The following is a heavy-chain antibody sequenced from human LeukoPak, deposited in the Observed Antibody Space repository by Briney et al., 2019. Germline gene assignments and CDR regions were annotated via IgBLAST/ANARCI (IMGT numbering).Heavy chain of an antibody. J-gene: IGHJ4*02. CDR3: TGPDAEQCLVH. V-gene: IGHV3-73*01. CDR2: IRSKTNNYAT. CDR1: GFPFSGSA. Sequence: GGSLKLSCAASGFPFSGSAVHWVRQASGKGLEWVGRIRSKTNNYATAYAASVNGRFTISRDDSRKTAYLQMNSLKPEDTAVYYCTGPDAEQCLVHWGQGTLVTVSS. D-gene: IGHD6-19*01.